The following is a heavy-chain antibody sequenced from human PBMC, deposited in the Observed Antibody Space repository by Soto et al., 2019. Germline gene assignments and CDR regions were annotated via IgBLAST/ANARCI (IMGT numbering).Heavy chain of an antibody. D-gene: IGHD6-13*01. V-gene: IGHV3-23*01. CDR2: ISGSGGST. J-gene: IGHJ4*02. Sequence: SGGALILSCAASGFTFSSYAMSWVLQAPGKGLEWVSAISGSGGSTYYADSVKGRFTISRDNSKNTLYLQMNSLRAEDTAVYYCAKENGYSSSWFEFDYWGQGTLVTVSS. CDR3: AKENGYSSSWFEFDY. CDR1: GFTFSSYA.